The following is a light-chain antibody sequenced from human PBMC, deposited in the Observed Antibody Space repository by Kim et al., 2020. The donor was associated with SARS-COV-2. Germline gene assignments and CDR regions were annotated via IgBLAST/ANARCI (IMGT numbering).Light chain of an antibody. Sequence: ASVTDRVTITSQASQDIRTYLNRYQQKPGKAPRLLIYDASNMQTGVTSRFSGSGSGKDFTLTISGLQPEDVATFYCQQFDTLPITFGQGTRLEIK. V-gene: IGKV1-33*01. CDR2: DAS. CDR1: QDIRTY. CDR3: QQFDTLPIT. J-gene: IGKJ5*01.